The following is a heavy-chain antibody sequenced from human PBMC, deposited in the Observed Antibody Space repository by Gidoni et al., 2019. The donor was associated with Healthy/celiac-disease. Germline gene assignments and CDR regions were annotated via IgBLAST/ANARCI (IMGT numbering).Heavy chain of an antibody. Sequence: EVQLVESGGLLVQPGGSLRLSCAASGFTSSSYWIHWVRQAPGKGLVWVSRINSDGSSTSYADSVKGRFTISRDNAKNTLYLQMNSLRAEDTAVYYCARLSGSYYNGTHNWFDPWGQGTLVTVSS. CDR2: INSDGSST. CDR1: GFTSSSYW. CDR3: ARLSGSYYNGTHNWFDP. V-gene: IGHV3-74*01. D-gene: IGHD3-10*01. J-gene: IGHJ5*02.